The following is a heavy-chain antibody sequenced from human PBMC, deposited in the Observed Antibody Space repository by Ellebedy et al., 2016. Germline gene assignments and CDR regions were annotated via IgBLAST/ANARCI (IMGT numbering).Heavy chain of an antibody. Sequence: GGSLRLSXAASGFIFSDSAMHWVRQASGKGLEWIGRVRGAPYSYAAVYGAAVNGRFTISRDDSKSTAYLQMNSLEIEDTAVYYCTSVTVVGSGAFFNYWGLGTLVTVSS. V-gene: IGHV3-73*01. CDR2: VRGAPYSYAA. J-gene: IGHJ4*02. D-gene: IGHD3-3*01. CDR3: TSVTVVGSGAFFNY. CDR1: GFIFSDSA.